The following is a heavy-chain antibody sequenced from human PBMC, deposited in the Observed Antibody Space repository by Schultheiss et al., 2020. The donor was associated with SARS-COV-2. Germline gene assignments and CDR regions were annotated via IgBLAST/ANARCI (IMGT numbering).Heavy chain of an antibody. D-gene: IGHD2-15*01. CDR1: GFTFSSYA. Sequence: GESLKISCAASGFTFSSYAMSWVRQAPGKGLEWVSSISSSGSTIYYADTVKGRFTISRDNSKNTLYLQMNSLGAEDTDVYYCAKDRYCSGGTCLRSYFDYWGQGTLVTVAS. J-gene: IGHJ4*02. CDR2: ISSSGSTI. CDR3: AKDRYCSGGTCLRSYFDY. V-gene: IGHV3-23*01.